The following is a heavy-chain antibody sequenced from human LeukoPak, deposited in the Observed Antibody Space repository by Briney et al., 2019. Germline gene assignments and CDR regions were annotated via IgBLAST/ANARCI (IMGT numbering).Heavy chain of an antibody. Sequence: GGSLRLSCAASGFTVSSNYMSWVRQAPGKGLEWVSVIYSGGSTYYADSVKGRFTISRDNSKNTLYLQMNSLRAEDTAVYYCARSSGWNYFDYWGQGTLVTVSS. CDR1: GFTVSSNY. J-gene: IGHJ4*02. V-gene: IGHV3-53*05. CDR2: IYSGGST. D-gene: IGHD6-19*01. CDR3: ARSSGWNYFDY.